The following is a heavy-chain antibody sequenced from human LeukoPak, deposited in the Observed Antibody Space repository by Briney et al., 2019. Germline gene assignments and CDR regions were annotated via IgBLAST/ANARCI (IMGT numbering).Heavy chain of an antibody. D-gene: IGHD3-3*01. Sequence: ASVKVSCKASGYTFTGYYMHWVRQAPGQGLEWMGWINPNSGGTNYAQKFQGRVTMTRATSISTAYLALSRLASDDTAVYYCARDLESAFDYWGQGTLVTVSS. CDR3: ARDLESAFDY. CDR2: INPNSGGT. CDR1: GYTFTGYY. V-gene: IGHV1-2*02. J-gene: IGHJ4*02.